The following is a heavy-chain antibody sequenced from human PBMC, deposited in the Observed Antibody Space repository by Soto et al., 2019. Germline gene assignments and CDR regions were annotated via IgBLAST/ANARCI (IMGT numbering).Heavy chain of an antibody. CDR1: GYTFTSYG. V-gene: IGHV1-18*01. Sequence: ASVKVSCKASGYTFTSYGISWVRQAPGQGLEWMGWISAYNGNTNYAQKLQGRVTMTTDTSTSTAYMELRSLRSDDTAVYYCARDARLHVRELWYFDYWGQGTLVTVSS. CDR3: ARDARLHVRELWYFDY. J-gene: IGHJ4*02. CDR2: ISAYNGNT. D-gene: IGHD1-26*01.